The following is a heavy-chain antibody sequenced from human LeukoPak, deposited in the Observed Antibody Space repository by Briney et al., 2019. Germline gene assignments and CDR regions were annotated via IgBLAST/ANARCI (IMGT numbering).Heavy chain of an antibody. CDR1: GGSIRSYY. J-gene: IGHJ3*02. CDR2: IYYSGST. Sequence: PSETLSLTCTVSGGSIRSYYWSWIRQPPGKGLEWIGYIYYSGSTNYNPSLKSRVTISVDTSKNQFSLKLSSVTAADTAVYYCARDKKDCYDSSGYYYFAFDIWGQGTMVNVSS. CDR3: ARDKKDCYDSSGYYYFAFDI. V-gene: IGHV4-59*01. D-gene: IGHD3-22*01.